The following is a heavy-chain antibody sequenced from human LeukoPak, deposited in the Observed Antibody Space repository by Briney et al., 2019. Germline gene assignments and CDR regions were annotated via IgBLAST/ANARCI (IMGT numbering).Heavy chain of an antibody. CDR3: ARDTRSHYYYYGMDV. J-gene: IGHJ6*02. CDR2: INHSGST. Sequence: PGGSLRLSCTTSGFTFGDYPMSWFRQAPGKGLEWIGEINHSGSTNYNPSLKSRVTISVDTSKNQFSLKLSSVTAADTAVYYCARDTRSHYYYYGMDVWGQGTTVTVSS. CDR1: GFTFGDYP. V-gene: IGHV4-34*01. D-gene: IGHD2-2*02.